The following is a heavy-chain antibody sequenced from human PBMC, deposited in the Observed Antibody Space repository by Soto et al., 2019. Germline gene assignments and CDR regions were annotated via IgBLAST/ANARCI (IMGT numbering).Heavy chain of an antibody. Sequence: QVQLVQSGAEVRKPWYSVQVSCKASGGTFYTYTFSWVRQAPGQGLEWMGSITPIYPTTNYAEKFQGRLTVTADGSTNTAYMELNSLTSEDTAVYYCARIPRYSFPASDDLDSWGQGTLVTVSS. J-gene: IGHJ4*02. D-gene: IGHD5-18*01. CDR1: GGTFYTYT. V-gene: IGHV1-69*15. CDR2: ITPIYPTT. CDR3: ARIPRYSFPASDDLDS.